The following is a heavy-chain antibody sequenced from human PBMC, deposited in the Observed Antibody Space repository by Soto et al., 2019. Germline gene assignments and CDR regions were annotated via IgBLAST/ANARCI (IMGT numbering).Heavy chain of an antibody. CDR2: IYYSGST. Sequence: PSETLSLTCTVSGGSISSGGYYWSWIRQHPGKGLEWIGYIYYSGSTYYNPSLKSRVTISVDTSKNQFSLKLSSVTAADTAVYYCARVDNTYYYDSSGYSWFDPWGQGTLVTVSS. J-gene: IGHJ5*02. D-gene: IGHD3-22*01. V-gene: IGHV4-31*03. CDR3: ARVDNTYYYDSSGYSWFDP. CDR1: GGSISSGGYY.